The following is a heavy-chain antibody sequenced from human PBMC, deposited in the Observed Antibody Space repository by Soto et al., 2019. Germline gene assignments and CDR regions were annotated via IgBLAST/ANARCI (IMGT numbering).Heavy chain of an antibody. CDR2: IHHSGNT. J-gene: IGHJ4*02. V-gene: IGHV4-34*01. CDR3: ASNAGFKSDY. Sequence: QVQLQQWGAGLLKPSETLSLTCAVFGGSFNDYNWNWIRQSPGKGPEWIGEIHHSGNTNHNPSLKSRVTMSVDTSKSQFSLRLSSGTAADTAVYYCASNAGFKSDYWGQGILVTVSS. CDR1: GGSFNDYN.